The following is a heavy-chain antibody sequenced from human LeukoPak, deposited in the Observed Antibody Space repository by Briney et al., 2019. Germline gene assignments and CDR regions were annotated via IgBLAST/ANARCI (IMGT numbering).Heavy chain of an antibody. Sequence: SETLSLTCTVSGGSISSGGYYWSWIRQHPGKGLEWIGYIYYSGSTYYNPSLKSRVTISVDTSKNQFSLKLGSVTAADTAVYYCARNWRFDYYYGMDVWGQGTTVTVSS. D-gene: IGHD3-3*01. J-gene: IGHJ6*02. CDR3: ARNWRFDYYYGMDV. CDR1: GGSISSGGYY. CDR2: IYYSGST. V-gene: IGHV4-31*03.